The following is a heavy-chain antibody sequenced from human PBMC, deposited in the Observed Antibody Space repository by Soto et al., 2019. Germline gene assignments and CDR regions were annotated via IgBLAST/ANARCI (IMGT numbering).Heavy chain of an antibody. D-gene: IGHD3-16*01. CDR3: AREGGGGYYYGMDV. J-gene: IGHJ6*02. CDR1: GGTFSSYA. CDR2: IIPIFGTA. V-gene: IGHV1-69*06. Sequence: QVQLVQSGAEETKPGSSVKVSCKASGGTFSSYAISWVRQAPGQGLEWMGGIIPIFGTANYAQKVQGRVTITAAKSTSTAYRELSSLSSEDTAVYYCAREGGGGYYYGMDVWGHGTTVTVSS.